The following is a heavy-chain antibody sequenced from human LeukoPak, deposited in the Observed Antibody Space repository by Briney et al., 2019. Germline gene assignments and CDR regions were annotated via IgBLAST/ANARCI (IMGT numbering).Heavy chain of an antibody. D-gene: IGHD3-3*01. V-gene: IGHV3-30*03. CDR2: ISYDGSNK. CDR3: AGRRITIFGEVIRSRRHWFDP. Sequence: PGGSLRLSCAASGFTFSSYGMHWVRQAPGKGLEWVAVISYDGSNKYYADSVKGRFTISRDNSKNTLYLQMNSLRAEDTAVYYCAGRRITIFGEVIRSRRHWFDPLGQGTLVTVSS. CDR1: GFTFSSYG. J-gene: IGHJ5*02.